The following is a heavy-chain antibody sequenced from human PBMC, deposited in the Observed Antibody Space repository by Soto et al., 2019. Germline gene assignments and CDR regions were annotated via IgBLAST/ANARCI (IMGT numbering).Heavy chain of an antibody. Sequence: ASVKVSCKASGYTFTSYGISWVRQAPGQGLEWMGWISAYNGNTNYAQKLQGRVTMTTDTSTSTAYMELRSLRSDDTAVYYCARGPSDIVAVVAAIGGAEDWFDPWGQGTLVTVSS. V-gene: IGHV1-18*01. J-gene: IGHJ5*02. CDR3: ARGPSDIVAVVAAIGGAEDWFDP. CDR1: GYTFTSYG. D-gene: IGHD2-15*01. CDR2: ISAYNGNT.